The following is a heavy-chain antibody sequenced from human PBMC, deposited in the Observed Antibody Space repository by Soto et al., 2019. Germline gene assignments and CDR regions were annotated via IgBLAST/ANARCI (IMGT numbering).Heavy chain of an antibody. Sequence: WLSXRLSCSASVFTFISYSMIWVRQTPGQGLEWVSVISGSGGSTKYADSVTGRLTISRENSKNTLFLQMNSLRVDDKALYYCTKLTNWYGGWLETWGPGTLVKVYS. CDR2: ISGSGGST. J-gene: IGHJ4*02. CDR3: TKLTNWYGGWLET. D-gene: IGHD1-1*01. V-gene: IGHV3-23*01. CDR1: VFTFISYS.